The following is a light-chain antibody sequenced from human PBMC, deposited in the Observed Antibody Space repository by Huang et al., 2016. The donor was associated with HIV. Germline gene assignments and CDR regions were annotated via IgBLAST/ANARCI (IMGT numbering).Light chain of an antibody. V-gene: IGKV3-11*01. Sequence: EIVLTQSPVTLSLSPGERATLSCRASQSVGTYLAWYQQKPDQAPRLLIYGASNRATGIPARFTGRGSVTDFTLTISSLEPEDFAVYYCQERTYFGPGSKVDIK. J-gene: IGKJ3*01. CDR2: GAS. CDR1: QSVGTY. CDR3: QERTY.